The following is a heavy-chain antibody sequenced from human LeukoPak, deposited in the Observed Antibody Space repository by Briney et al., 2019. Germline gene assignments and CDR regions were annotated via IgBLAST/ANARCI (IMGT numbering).Heavy chain of an antibody. CDR2: IIPIFGTA. CDR1: GYTFTSYG. J-gene: IGHJ6*03. V-gene: IGHV1-69*05. Sequence: GASVKVSCKASGYTFTSYGISWVRQAPGQGLEWMGGIIPIFGTANYAQKFQGRVTITTDESTSTAYMELSSLRSEDTAVYYCARATIAARPGGTYYYYYMDVWGKGTTVTVSS. CDR3: ARATIAARPGGTYYYYYMDV. D-gene: IGHD6-6*01.